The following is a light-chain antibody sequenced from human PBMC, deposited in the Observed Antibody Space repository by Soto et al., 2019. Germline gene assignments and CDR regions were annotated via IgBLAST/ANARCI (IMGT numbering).Light chain of an antibody. CDR3: QQYSSSSVNT. CDR2: RTS. V-gene: IGKV1-5*03. Sequence: DIQMTQSPSTLSASVGDTVTISCRASQSVSTFLAWYQQKPGKAPKVLIYRTSILQSGVPSRFSGSGSETEFTLTISSLQPDDFATYYCQQYSSSSVNTFGQGTK. J-gene: IGKJ2*01. CDR1: QSVSTF.